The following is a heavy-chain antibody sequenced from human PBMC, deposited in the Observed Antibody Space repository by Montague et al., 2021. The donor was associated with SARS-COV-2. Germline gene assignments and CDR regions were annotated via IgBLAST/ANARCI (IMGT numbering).Heavy chain of an antibody. J-gene: IGHJ2*01. Sequence: SETLSLTCTVSGGSIRSSSYYWGWIRQPPGKGLEWIGSIYYSGSTYYNPSLKSRVTISVDTSKNQFSLKLSSVTAADTAVYYCARSDLSVIVLVVYATRGGYFDLWGRGTLVTVSS. CDR2: IYYSGST. D-gene: IGHD2-8*02. CDR1: GGSIRSSSYY. CDR3: ARSDLSVIVLVVYATRGGYFDL. V-gene: IGHV4-39*07.